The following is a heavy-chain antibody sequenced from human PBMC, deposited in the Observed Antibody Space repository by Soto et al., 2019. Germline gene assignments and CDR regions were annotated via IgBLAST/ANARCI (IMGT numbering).Heavy chain of an antibody. V-gene: IGHV1-3*01. CDR2: INAGNGNT. CDR3: ARDLGGWPDY. Sequence: QVQLVQSGAEVKKPGASVKVSCKASGYTFTSYAIHWVRQAPGQRREWMGWINAGNGNTKYSQKFQDRVTITRDTSASTAYMELSSLRSEDTVVYYCARDLGGWPDYWGQGTLGTVSS. CDR1: GYTFTSYA. J-gene: IGHJ4*02. D-gene: IGHD6-19*01.